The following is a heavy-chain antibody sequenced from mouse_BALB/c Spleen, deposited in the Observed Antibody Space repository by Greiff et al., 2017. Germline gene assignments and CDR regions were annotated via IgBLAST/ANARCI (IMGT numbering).Heavy chain of an antibody. Sequence: VQGVESGPGLVQPSQSLSITCTVSGFSLTSYGVHWVRQSPGKGLEWLGVIWSGGSTDYNAAFISRLSISKDNSKSQVFFKMNSLQANDTAIYYCARNQYGLYAMDYWGQGTSVTVSS. CDR2: IWSGGST. J-gene: IGHJ4*01. D-gene: IGHD2-10*02. CDR3: ARNQYGLYAMDY. V-gene: IGHV2-2*02. CDR1: GFSLTSYG.